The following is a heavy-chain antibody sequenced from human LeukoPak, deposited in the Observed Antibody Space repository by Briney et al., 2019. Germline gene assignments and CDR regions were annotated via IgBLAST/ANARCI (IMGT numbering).Heavy chain of an antibody. Sequence: GGSLRLSCATSGLTFSSTGMHWVGQAPGKGPEWVALISSHGRNKLYADSVKGRFTISRDNSKNTLYSEMDSRRPEQTAVYSWARDRGSYLNCFDPWGQGTLVTVSS. CDR1: GLTFSSTG. D-gene: IGHD1-26*01. V-gene: IGHV3-30*03. J-gene: IGHJ5*02. CDR2: ISSHGRNK. CDR3: ARDRGSYLNCFDP.